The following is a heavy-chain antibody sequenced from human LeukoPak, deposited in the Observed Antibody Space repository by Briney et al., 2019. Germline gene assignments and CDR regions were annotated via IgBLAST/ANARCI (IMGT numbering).Heavy chain of an antibody. J-gene: IGHJ4*02. Sequence: SVKVSCKASGGTXSSYAISWVRQAPGQGLEWMGRIITILGIANYAQKFQGRVTITADKSTSTAYMELSSLRSEGTAVYYCGSSPYVWGIDHWGQGTPVTVCS. V-gene: IGHV1-69*04. CDR2: IITILGIA. CDR3: GSSPYVWGIDH. D-gene: IGHD3-16*01. CDR1: GGTXSSYA.